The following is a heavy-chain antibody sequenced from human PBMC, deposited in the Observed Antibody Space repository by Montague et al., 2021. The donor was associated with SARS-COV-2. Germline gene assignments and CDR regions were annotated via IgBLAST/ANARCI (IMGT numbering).Heavy chain of an antibody. CDR2: IYTSGST. CDR1: GGSISSGSYY. D-gene: IGHD7-27*01. CDR3: ARVAVSLGIHGMDV. J-gene: IGHJ6*02. Sequence: TLSLTCTVSGGSISSGSYYWSWVRQPAGKGLEWIGRIYTSGSTNYNPSLKSRVTISVDTSKNQFSLKLSSVTAADTAVYYCARVAVSLGIHGMDVWGQGTTVTVSS. V-gene: IGHV4-61*02.